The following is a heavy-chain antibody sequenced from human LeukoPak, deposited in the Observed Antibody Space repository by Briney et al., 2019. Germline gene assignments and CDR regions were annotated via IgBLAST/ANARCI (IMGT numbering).Heavy chain of an antibody. D-gene: IGHD1-26*01. CDR1: GGSFSGYY. V-gene: IGHV4-34*01. Sequence: SETLSLTCAVYGGSFSGYYWSWIRQPPGKGLEWIGEINHSGSTNYNPSLKSRVTISVDTSKNQFSLKLSSVTAADTAVYYCARGRYFLVGATPGGLFDYWGQGTLVTVSS. J-gene: IGHJ4*02. CDR3: ARGRYFLVGATPGGLFDY. CDR2: INHSGST.